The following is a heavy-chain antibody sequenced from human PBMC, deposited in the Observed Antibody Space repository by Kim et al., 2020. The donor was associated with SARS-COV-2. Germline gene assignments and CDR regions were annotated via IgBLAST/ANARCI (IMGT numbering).Heavy chain of an antibody. D-gene: IGHD3-16*02. CDR2: INPNSGGT. Sequence: ASVKVSCKASGYTFTGYYMHWVRQAPGQGLEWMGRINPNSGGTNYAQKFQGRVTMTRDTSISTAYMELSRLRSDDTAVYYCARGWGSYRYYDHSFDYWGQGTLVTVSS. V-gene: IGHV1-2*06. J-gene: IGHJ4*02. CDR1: GYTFTGYY. CDR3: ARGWGSYRYYDHSFDY.